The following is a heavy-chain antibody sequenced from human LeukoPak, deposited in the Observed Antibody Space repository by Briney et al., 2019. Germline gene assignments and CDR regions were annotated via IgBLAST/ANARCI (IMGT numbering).Heavy chain of an antibody. V-gene: IGHV3-30-3*01. J-gene: IGHJ4*02. CDR2: ISYDGSNK. Sequence: PGGSLRLSCAASGXSFSNYAMNWVREAPGKGLEWVVVISYDGSNKYYAVSVKGRFTISRDNSKNTLYLQMNSLRAEDTAVYYCARRFCSGGSCYFDYWGQGTLVTVSS. D-gene: IGHD2-15*01. CDR1: GXSFSNYA. CDR3: ARRFCSGGSCYFDY.